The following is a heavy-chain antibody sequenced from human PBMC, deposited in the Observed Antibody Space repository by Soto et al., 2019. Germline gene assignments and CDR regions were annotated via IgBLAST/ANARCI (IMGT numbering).Heavy chain of an antibody. CDR1: GGFINNDNYY. D-gene: IGHD3-3*01. CDR3: ARQDDFWSGSGWFDP. Sequence: SETLSLTCTVSGGFINNDNYYWGWIRQPPGKGLEWIGIIFYNGFTYYSPSLKSRVTISVDTSKNQFSLKLTSVTAADTAVYYCARQDDFWSGSGWFDPWGQGTLVTVSS. J-gene: IGHJ5*02. CDR2: IFYNGFT. V-gene: IGHV4-39*01.